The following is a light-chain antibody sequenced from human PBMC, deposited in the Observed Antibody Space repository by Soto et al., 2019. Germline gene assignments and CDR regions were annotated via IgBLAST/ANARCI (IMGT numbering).Light chain of an antibody. CDR3: QNYNRAPWT. V-gene: IGKV1-27*01. CDR1: EDISNY. CDR2: GAS. Sequence: DIQMTQSPSSLSASVGDRVTITCRASEDISNYLAWYQQKPGKVPKLLIYGASTLPYGVPSRFSGSGSGTDFTLTISSLQTEDVATYYCQNYNRAPWTFGQGTKVESK. J-gene: IGKJ1*01.